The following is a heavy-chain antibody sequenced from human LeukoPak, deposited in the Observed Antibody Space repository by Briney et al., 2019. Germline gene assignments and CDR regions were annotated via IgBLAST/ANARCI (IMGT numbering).Heavy chain of an antibody. Sequence: GGSLRLSCAASGFTFSSYWMSCVRQAPGKGLDGVAHIKQDGSEKYYVDSVKGRFTISRDNAKNSLYLQMNSLRAEDTAVYYCARDRALVDAWGQGTLVTVSS. CDR1: GFTFSSYW. V-gene: IGHV3-7*03. CDR3: ARDRALVDA. J-gene: IGHJ5*02. CDR2: IKQDGSEK. D-gene: IGHD1-26*01.